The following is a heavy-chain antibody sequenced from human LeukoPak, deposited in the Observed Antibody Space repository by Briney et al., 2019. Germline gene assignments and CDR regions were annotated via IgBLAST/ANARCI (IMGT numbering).Heavy chain of an antibody. Sequence: SETLSLTCTVSGGSISSSSYYWGWIRQPPGKGLEWIGSIYYSGSTYYNPSLKSRVTISVDTSKNQFSLKLSSVTAADTAVYYCARFYSDYASMDVWGKGTTVTVSS. CDR3: ARFYSDYASMDV. J-gene: IGHJ6*03. CDR2: IYYSGST. D-gene: IGHD4-11*01. V-gene: IGHV4-39*07. CDR1: GGSISSSSYY.